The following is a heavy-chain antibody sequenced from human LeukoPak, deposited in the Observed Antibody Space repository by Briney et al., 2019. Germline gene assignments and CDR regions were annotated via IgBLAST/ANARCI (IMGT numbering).Heavy chain of an antibody. J-gene: IGHJ4*02. CDR3: ARDRYSSGWDPHFDY. D-gene: IGHD6-19*01. CDR1: GGSISSYY. Sequence: SETLSLTCTVSGGSISSYYWSWIRQPPGKGLEWIGYIYYSGSTNYNPSLKSRVTISVDTSKNQFSLKLSSVTAADTAVYYCARDRYSSGWDPHFDYWGQGTLVTVS. CDR2: IYYSGST. V-gene: IGHV4-59*01.